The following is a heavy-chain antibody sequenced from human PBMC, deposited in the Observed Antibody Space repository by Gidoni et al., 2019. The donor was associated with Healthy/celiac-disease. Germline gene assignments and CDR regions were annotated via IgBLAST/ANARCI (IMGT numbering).Heavy chain of an antibody. CDR2: INHSGST. Sequence: QVQLQQWGAGLLKPSETLSLTCAVYGGSFSGYYWSWIRQPPGKGLEWIGEINHSGSTNYNPSLKSRVTISVDTSKNQFSLKLSSVTAADTAVYYCARVRIIAHTSHGHNFDYWGQGTLVTVSS. CDR1: GGSFSGYY. CDR3: ARVRIIAHTSHGHNFDY. V-gene: IGHV4-34*01. J-gene: IGHJ4*02. D-gene: IGHD2-2*01.